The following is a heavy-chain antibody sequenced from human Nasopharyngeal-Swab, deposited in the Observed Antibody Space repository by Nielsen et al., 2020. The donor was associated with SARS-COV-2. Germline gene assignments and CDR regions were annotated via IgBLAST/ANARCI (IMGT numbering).Heavy chain of an antibody. Sequence: WVRQAPGQGLEWVGGHIPVFGTTHYSQKFQDRLRVTADASTDTAYMELSSLRSDDTAVYYCARAITYYYDGSGSPSYGLDVWGQGTTVTVSS. CDR2: HIPVFGTT. CDR3: ARAITYYYDGSGSPSYGLDV. J-gene: IGHJ6*02. D-gene: IGHD3-22*01. V-gene: IGHV1-69*01.